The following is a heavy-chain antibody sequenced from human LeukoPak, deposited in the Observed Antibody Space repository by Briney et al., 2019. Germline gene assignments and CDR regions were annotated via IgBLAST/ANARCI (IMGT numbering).Heavy chain of an antibody. J-gene: IGHJ5*02. CDR3: ARLSGRDYDSSGPRWFDP. CDR1: GSIFTSYW. V-gene: IGHV5-51*01. CDR2: IYPGDSDT. D-gene: IGHD3-22*01. Sequence: GASLQISCKGSGSIFTSYWIGWVRQMPGKGLEWMGIIYPGDSDTRYSPSFQGQVTISADKSISTAYLQWSSLKASDTAMYYCARLSGRDYDSSGPRWFDPWGQGTLVTVSS.